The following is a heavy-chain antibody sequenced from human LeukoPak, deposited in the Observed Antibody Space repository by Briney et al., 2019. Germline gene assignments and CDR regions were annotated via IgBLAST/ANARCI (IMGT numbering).Heavy chain of an antibody. D-gene: IGHD5-18*01. CDR1: GFTFSDYE. CDR3: ARGYSYGYLDY. V-gene: IGHV3-48*03. CDR2: ISTSGSII. Sequence: GGSLRLSCAASGFTFSDYEMNWVRQAPGKGLEWILHISTSGSIIHYADSVKGRFTISRDNAKNSLYLQMNSLRAEDTAVYYCARGYSYGYLDYWGQGTLVTVSS. J-gene: IGHJ4*02.